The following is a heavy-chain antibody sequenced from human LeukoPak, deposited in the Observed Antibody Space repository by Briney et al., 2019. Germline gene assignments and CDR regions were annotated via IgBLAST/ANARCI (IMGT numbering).Heavy chain of an antibody. D-gene: IGHD4-11*01. Sequence: PGGSLRLSCAASGFTFSDYYMSWIRQAPGKGLEWDSYISSSGSTIYYADSVKGRFTISRDNAKNSLYLQMNSLRAEDTAVYYCARDMSTVTISEVETDYWGQGTLVTVSS. CDR1: GFTFSDYY. CDR3: ARDMSTVTISEVETDY. CDR2: ISSSGSTI. J-gene: IGHJ4*02. V-gene: IGHV3-11*04.